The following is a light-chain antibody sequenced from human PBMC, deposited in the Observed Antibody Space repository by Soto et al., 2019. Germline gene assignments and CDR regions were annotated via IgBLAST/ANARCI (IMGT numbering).Light chain of an antibody. CDR1: QSISNS. Sequence: DIQMTQSPSSLSASVGDRVTITCRASQSISNSLNWYQHKPGKAPKLLIYAASTLQSGVPSRFSCSGSGTDFTLTISSLQPEDFATYFCQQSHNTPCTFGPGTNVDIE. CDR2: AAS. V-gene: IGKV1-39*01. J-gene: IGKJ3*01. CDR3: QQSHNTPCT.